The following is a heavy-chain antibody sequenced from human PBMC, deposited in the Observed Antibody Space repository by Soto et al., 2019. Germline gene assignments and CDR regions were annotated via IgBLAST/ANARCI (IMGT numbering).Heavy chain of an antibody. CDR3: ARDMGPSGAYGY. V-gene: IGHV3-7*03. J-gene: IGHJ4*02. CDR1: GFTFSTYW. Sequence: EVQLVDSGGDLVQPGGSLTLSCAASGFTFSTYWMSWVRQAPGKGLEWVANIDPDGSQKYYVDSVKGRFTISRDNAKNSLYLQMNSLRAEDTAVYYGARDMGPSGAYGYWGQGTLVTVSS. D-gene: IGHD1-26*01. CDR2: IDPDGSQK.